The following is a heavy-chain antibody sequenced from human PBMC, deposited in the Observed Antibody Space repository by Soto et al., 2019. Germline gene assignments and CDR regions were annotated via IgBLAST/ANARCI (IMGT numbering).Heavy chain of an antibody. CDR2: IKRDGSEK. CDR1: GFAFSSYW. J-gene: IGHJ4*02. V-gene: IGHV3-7*01. D-gene: IGHD6-13*01. CDR3: AREGITAAVDY. Sequence: EVQLVESGGGLVQPGGSLRLSCAASGFAFSSYWMSWVRQAPGKGLVWVANIKRDGSEKSYVDSVKGRFTISRDNAKNSLYLQMNSLRAEDTAVYYCAREGITAAVDYWGQGTLVTVSS.